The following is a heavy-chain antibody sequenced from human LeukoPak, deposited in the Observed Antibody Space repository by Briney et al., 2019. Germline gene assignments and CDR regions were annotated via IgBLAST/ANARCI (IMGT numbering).Heavy chain of an antibody. Sequence: ASVKLSCTASGYTFTSYGISWVRQAPGQGLEWMGWISAYNGNTNYAQTLQGRVTMTTDTATSTAYMELRSLRSEDTAVYYCARDQGSYGSASYLPDGYFDYWGQGTLVTVSS. CDR1: GYTFTSYG. J-gene: IGHJ4*02. CDR3: ARDQGSYGSASYLPDGYFDY. D-gene: IGHD3-10*01. CDR2: ISAYNGNT. V-gene: IGHV1-18*01.